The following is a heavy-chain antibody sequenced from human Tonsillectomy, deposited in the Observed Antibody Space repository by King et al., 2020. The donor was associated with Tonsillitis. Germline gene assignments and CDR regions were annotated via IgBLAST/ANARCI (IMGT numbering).Heavy chain of an antibody. Sequence: QLQESGPGLVKPSETLSLTCTVSGGSISSSSYYWGWIRQPPGKGLEWIGSIYYSGSTYYNPSLKSRVTISVDTSKNQFYLKLSSVTAADTAVYYSAHLEMDDSSGYYRFDPWGKGTLGTVSA. J-gene: IGHJ5*02. V-gene: IGHV4-39*01. CDR2: IYYSGST. CDR1: GGSISSSSYY. D-gene: IGHD3-22*01. CDR3: AHLEMDDSSGYYRFDP.